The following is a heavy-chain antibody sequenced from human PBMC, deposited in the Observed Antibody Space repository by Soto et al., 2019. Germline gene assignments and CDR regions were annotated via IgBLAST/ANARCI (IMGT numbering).Heavy chain of an antibody. D-gene: IGHD3-3*01. Sequence: QLQLQESGPGLVKPSETLSLTCTVSDGSISSSSYYWGWIRQPPGKGLEWIGSIYYSGSTYYNPSLKSRVTISVDTSKNQFSLKLSSVTAADTAVYYCARQDYDFWSGYYFDYWGQGTLVTVSS. CDR3: ARQDYDFWSGYYFDY. CDR1: DGSISSSSYY. J-gene: IGHJ4*02. V-gene: IGHV4-39*01. CDR2: IYYSGST.